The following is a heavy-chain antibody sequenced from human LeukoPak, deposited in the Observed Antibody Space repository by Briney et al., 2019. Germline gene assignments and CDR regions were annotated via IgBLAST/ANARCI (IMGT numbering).Heavy chain of an antibody. D-gene: IGHD5-12*01. V-gene: IGHV3-30-3*01. CDR3: ARIHSGYDPPYSYYGMDV. CDR2: ISYDGSNK. CDR1: GFTFSSYA. Sequence: GGSLRLSCAASGFTFSSYAMHWVRQAPGKGLEWVAVISYDGSNKYYADSVKGRFTISRDNSKNTLYLQMNSLRAEDTTVYYCARIHSGYDPPYSYYGMDVWGRGTRVTVSS. J-gene: IGHJ6*04.